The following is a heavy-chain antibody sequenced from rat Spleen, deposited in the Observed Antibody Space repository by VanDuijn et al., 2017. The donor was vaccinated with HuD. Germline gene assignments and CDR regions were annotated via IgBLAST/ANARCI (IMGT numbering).Heavy chain of an antibody. D-gene: IGHD2-7*01. Sequence: EVQLVESGGGLVQPGRSLKVSCAASGFTFDDFYMAWVRQAPTKGLDWVASISPSGGSTHYRDSAKGRFTISRDSAKSTLYLQMDSLGSEDTATYYCATAGSRISRFAYWGQGTLVTVSS. J-gene: IGHJ3*01. CDR3: ATAGSRISRFAY. CDR2: ISPSGGST. CDR1: GFTFDDFY. V-gene: IGHV5-27*01.